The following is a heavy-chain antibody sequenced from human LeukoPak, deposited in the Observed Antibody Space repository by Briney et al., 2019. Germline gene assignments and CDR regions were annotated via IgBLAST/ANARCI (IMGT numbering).Heavy chain of an antibody. Sequence: GGSLRLSCAASGFTFIGYTMNWVRQAPWKGPEWVSSISGSGITTNYADSVKGRFTISREYSNNTLYLQMSSLRAEDTAIYYCAKETALVGGHAAIFDHWGQGTLVTVSS. CDR1: GFTFIGYT. CDR2: ISGSGITT. J-gene: IGHJ4*02. D-gene: IGHD3-3*01. V-gene: IGHV3-23*01. CDR3: AKETALVGGHAAIFDH.